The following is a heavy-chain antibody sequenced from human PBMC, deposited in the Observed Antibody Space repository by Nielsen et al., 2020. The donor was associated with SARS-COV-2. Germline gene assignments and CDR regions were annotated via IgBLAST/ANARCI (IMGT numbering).Heavy chain of an antibody. J-gene: IGHJ4*02. CDR2: ISGSGGST. Sequence: WIRQPPGKGLEWVSAISGSGGSTYYADSVKGRFTISRDNSKNTLYLQMNSLRAEDTAVYYCAKANYYDSSGYSHWGQGTLVTVSS. CDR3: AKANYYDSSGYSH. D-gene: IGHD3-22*01. V-gene: IGHV3-23*01.